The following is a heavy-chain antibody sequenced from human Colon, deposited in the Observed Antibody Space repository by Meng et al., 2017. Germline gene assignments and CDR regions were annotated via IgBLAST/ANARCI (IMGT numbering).Heavy chain of an antibody. V-gene: IGHV4-4*02. J-gene: IGHJ4*02. Sequence: LQLQESGPGLVVPSGTLSLTCAVSGGSISSYNWWSGVRQPPGKGLEWIGQIDLGGTPYYNPSLESRVIMSLDKSKNQLSLRLTSVAAADTAVYYCARHGGWHFDYWGQGALVTVSS. D-gene: IGHD6-19*01. CDR2: IDLGGTP. CDR1: GGSISSYNW. CDR3: ARHGGWHFDY.